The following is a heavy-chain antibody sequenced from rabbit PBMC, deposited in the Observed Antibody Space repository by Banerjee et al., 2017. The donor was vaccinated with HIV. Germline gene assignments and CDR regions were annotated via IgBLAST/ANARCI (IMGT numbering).Heavy chain of an antibody. CDR3: VREYASSSGYLGYGMDL. D-gene: IGHD1-1*01. J-gene: IGHJ6*01. CDR2: IDPVFGST. CDR1: GFDFSSYG. Sequence: QEQLVESGGGLVQPGGSLKLSCKASGFDFSSYGVSWVRQAPGKGLEWIGYIDPVFGSTYYASWVNGRFTISSHNAQNTLYLQLNSLTAADTATYFCVREYASSSGYLGYGMDLWGPGTLVTVS. V-gene: IGHV1S47*01.